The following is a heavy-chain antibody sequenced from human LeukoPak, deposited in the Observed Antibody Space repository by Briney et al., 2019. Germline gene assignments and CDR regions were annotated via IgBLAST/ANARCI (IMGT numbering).Heavy chain of an antibody. J-gene: IGHJ4*02. CDR1: GYTFTSYG. CDR3: ARDRYEYYYDSSGYLFDY. CDR2: ISAYNGNT. D-gene: IGHD3-22*01. V-gene: IGHV1-18*01. Sequence: ASVKVSCKASGYTFTSYGISWVRQAPGQGLEWMGWISAYNGNTKYAQKLQGGVTVTTDTSTSTAYMELRSLRSDDTAVYYCARDRYEYYYDSSGYLFDYWGQGTLVTVSS.